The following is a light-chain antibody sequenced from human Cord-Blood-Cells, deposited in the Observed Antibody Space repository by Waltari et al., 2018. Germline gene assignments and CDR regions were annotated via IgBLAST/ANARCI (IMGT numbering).Light chain of an antibody. J-gene: IGLJ2*01. CDR3: AAWDDSLSGPV. Sequence: QSVLTQPPSASGTPGQRVTISCSGRSSNIGSIYVYWYQQLPGTAPKLLIYRNNQRPSGVPDRFSGSKSGTSASLAISGLRSEDEADYYCAAWDDSLSGPVFGGGTKLTVL. CDR2: RNN. CDR1: SSNIGSIY. V-gene: IGLV1-47*01.